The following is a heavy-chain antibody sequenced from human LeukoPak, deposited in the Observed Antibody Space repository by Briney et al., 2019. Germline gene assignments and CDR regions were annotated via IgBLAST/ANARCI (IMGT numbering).Heavy chain of an antibody. CDR2: ISSSSITT. V-gene: IGHV3-48*04. J-gene: IGHJ4*02. Sequence: GGSLRLSCAASEFTFSAYSMNWVRQAPGKGLEWVSYISSSSITTYYADSAKGRFTISRDNAKNSLYLQMNSLRAEDTAIYYCASGGGSSGYYYYWGQGTLVTVSS. D-gene: IGHD3-22*01. CDR1: EFTFSAYS. CDR3: ASGGGSSGYYYY.